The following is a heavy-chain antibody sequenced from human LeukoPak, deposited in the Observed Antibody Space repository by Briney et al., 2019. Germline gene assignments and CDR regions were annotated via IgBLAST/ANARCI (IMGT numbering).Heavy chain of an antibody. CDR3: ARVVGSNAFDI. CDR1: GFTFSSYW. CDR2: INSDGSST. V-gene: IGHV3-74*01. Sequence: GGSLRLSCAASGFTFSSYWVQWVRQAPGKGLVWVSPINSDGSSTSYADSVKGRFTISRDNAKNTLSLQMNSLRAEDTAVYYCARVVGSNAFDIWGQGTMVIVSS. J-gene: IGHJ3*02. D-gene: IGHD2-15*01.